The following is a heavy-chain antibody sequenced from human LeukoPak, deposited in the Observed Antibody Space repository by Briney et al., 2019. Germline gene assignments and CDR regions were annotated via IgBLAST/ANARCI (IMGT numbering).Heavy chain of an antibody. CDR3: ARDRWRDSTSSFDY. J-gene: IGHJ4*02. Sequence: ASVKVSFKASGYTFTSYYMHWVRQAPGQGLEWMGIINPSGGSTSYAQKFQGRVTMTRDTSTGTVYMELSSLRPDDTAVYYCARDRWRDSTSSFDYWGQGTLVTVSS. CDR2: INPSGGST. D-gene: IGHD6-6*01. CDR1: GYTFTSYY. V-gene: IGHV1-46*01.